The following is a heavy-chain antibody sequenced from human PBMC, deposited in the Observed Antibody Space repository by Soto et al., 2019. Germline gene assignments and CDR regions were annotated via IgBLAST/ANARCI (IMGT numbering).Heavy chain of an antibody. J-gene: IGHJ3*02. CDR3: ARDLGIYRGDDAFDI. Sequence: GGSLRLSCAASGFTFSSYAMHWVRQAPGKGLEWVAVISYDGSNKYYADSVKGRFTISRDNSKNTLYLQMNSLRAEDTAVYYCARDLGIYRGDDAFDIWGQGTMVTVSS. D-gene: IGHD3-16*01. CDR1: GFTFSSYA. V-gene: IGHV3-30*04. CDR2: ISYDGSNK.